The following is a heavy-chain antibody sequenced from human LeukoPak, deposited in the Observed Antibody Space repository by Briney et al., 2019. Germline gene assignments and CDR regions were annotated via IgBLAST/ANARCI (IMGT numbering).Heavy chain of an antibody. CDR1: GFTFSSYS. D-gene: IGHD6-13*01. Sequence: PGGSLRLSCAASGFTFSSYSTNWVRQAPGKGLEWVSSISSSSSYIYYAHSVKGRFTISRDNAKNSLYLQMNSLRAEDTAVYYCARAISSSWSGRDYGMDVWGQGTTVTVSS. J-gene: IGHJ6*02. CDR3: ARAISSSWSGRDYGMDV. V-gene: IGHV3-21*01. CDR2: ISSSSSYI.